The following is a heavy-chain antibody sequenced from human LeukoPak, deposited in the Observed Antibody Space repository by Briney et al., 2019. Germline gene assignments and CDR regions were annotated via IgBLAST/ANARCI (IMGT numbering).Heavy chain of an antibody. V-gene: IGHV3-30*18. Sequence: GRSLRLSCAASGFTFSSYGMHWVRQAPGKGLEWVAVISYDGSNKYYADSVKGRFTISRDNSKNTLYLQMNSLRAEDTAVYYCAKDRDDYGDSTYFDYWGQGTLVTVSP. CDR2: ISYDGSNK. J-gene: IGHJ4*02. CDR3: AKDRDDYGDSTYFDY. CDR1: GFTFSSYG. D-gene: IGHD4-17*01.